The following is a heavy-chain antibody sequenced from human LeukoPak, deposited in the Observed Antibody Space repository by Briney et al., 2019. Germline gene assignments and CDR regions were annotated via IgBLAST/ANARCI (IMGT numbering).Heavy chain of an antibody. D-gene: IGHD1-26*01. Sequence: GGSLRLSCAASGLIFSHYGMHWVRQSPGKGLDWVALIWYDGSKKYYADSVKGRFTISRDNAKDTLYLQMDSPRVEDTAVYYCTVWSGSSYLEYLQHLGQGTLVSVSA. V-gene: IGHV3-33*01. CDR3: TVWSGSSYLEYLQH. CDR2: IWYDGSKK. CDR1: GLIFSHYG. J-gene: IGHJ1*01.